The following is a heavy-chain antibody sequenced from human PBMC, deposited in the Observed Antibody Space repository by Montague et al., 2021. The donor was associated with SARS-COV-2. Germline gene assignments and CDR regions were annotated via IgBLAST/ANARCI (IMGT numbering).Heavy chain of an antibody. J-gene: IGHJ6*02. V-gene: IGHV2-70*01. CDR2: IDWDDDK. D-gene: IGHD4-23*01. CDR3: ARMTTVVTLGYYYYGGMDV. Sequence: VKPTQTLTLTCTFSGFSLSTSGMCVSWIRQPPGKALEWLALIDWDDDKYYSTSLRTRLTISKDTSKNQVVLTMTNMDPVDTATYYCARMTTVVTLGYYYYGGMDVWGQGNTVTVSS. CDR1: GFSLSTSGMC.